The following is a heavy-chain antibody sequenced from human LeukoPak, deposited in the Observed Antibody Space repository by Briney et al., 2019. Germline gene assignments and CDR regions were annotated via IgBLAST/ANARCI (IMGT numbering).Heavy chain of an antibody. D-gene: IGHD2-2*01. CDR2: ISYDGSNK. CDR3: ARGTEYQQKYYYYYYGMDV. CDR1: GFTFSSYA. J-gene: IGHJ6*02. V-gene: IGHV3-30*04. Sequence: GRSLRLSCAASGFTFSSYAMHWVRQAPGKGLEWVAVISYDGSNKYYADSVKGRFTISRDNSRNTLYLQMNSLRAEDTAVYYCARGTEYQQKYYYYYYGMDVWGQGTTVTVSS.